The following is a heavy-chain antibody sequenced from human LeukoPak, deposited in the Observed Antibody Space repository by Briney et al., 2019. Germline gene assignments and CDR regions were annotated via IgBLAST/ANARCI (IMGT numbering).Heavy chain of an antibody. CDR2: IYSGGST. J-gene: IGHJ3*02. Sequence: GGSLRLSCAASGFMVSSNYMSWVRQAPGKGLEWVSVIYSGGSTYYADSVKGQFTISRDNSKNTLYLQMNSLRAEDTAMYYCARGKDDAFDIWGQGTMVTVSS. CDR1: GFMVSSNY. CDR3: ARGKDDAFDI. V-gene: IGHV3-53*01.